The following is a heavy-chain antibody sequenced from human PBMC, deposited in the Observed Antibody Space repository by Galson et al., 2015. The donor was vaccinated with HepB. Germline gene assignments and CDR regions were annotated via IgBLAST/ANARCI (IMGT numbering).Heavy chain of an antibody. Sequence: SLRLSCAASGFTFSSYSMNWVRQAPGKGLEWVSSISSSSSYIYYADSVKGRFTISRDNAKNSLYLQMNSLRAEDTAVYYCAREDSSGWYFRQIDYWGQGTLVTVSS. V-gene: IGHV3-21*01. CDR2: ISSSSSYI. CDR3: AREDSSGWYFRQIDY. J-gene: IGHJ4*02. CDR1: GFTFSSYS. D-gene: IGHD6-19*01.